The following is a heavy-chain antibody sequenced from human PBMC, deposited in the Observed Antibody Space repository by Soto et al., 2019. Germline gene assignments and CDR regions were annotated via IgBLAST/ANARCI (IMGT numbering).Heavy chain of an antibody. J-gene: IGHJ4*02. CDR2: IWYDGSNK. CDR1: GFTFSSYG. V-gene: IGHV3-33*01. CDR3: ARDLASYSSGWYPDY. D-gene: IGHD6-19*01. Sequence: GGSLRLSCAASGFTFSSYGMHWVRQAPGKGLEWVAVIWYDGSNKYYADSVKGRFTISRDNSKNTLYLQMNSLRAEDTAAYYCARDLASYSSGWYPDYWAREPWSPSPQ.